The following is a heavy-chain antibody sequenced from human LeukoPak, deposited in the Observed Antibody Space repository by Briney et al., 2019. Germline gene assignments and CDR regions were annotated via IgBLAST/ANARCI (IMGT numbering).Heavy chain of an antibody. J-gene: IGHJ3*02. CDR2: IIPIFGTA. D-gene: IGHD4-17*01. CDR3: ASHGDVDAFDI. Sequence: ASVKVSCKASGGTFSSYAISWVRQAPGQGLEWMGGIIPIFGTANYAQKFQGRVTITADESTSTAYMELSSLRSEDTAVYYCASHGDVDAFDIWGQGTVVTVSS. CDR1: GGTFSSYA. V-gene: IGHV1-69*13.